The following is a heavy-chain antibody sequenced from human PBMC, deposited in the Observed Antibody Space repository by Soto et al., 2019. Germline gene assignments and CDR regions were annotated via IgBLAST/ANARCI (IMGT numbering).Heavy chain of an antibody. Sequence: PSETLSLTCTVSGGSISSYYWSWIRQPPGKGLEWIGYIYYSGSTNYNPSLKSRVTISVDTSKNQFSLKLSSVTAADTAVYYCARAHYDFWSGLRNYYYGMDVWGQGTTVTVSS. V-gene: IGHV4-59*01. CDR3: ARAHYDFWSGLRNYYYGMDV. CDR1: GGSISSYY. D-gene: IGHD3-3*01. J-gene: IGHJ6*02. CDR2: IYYSGST.